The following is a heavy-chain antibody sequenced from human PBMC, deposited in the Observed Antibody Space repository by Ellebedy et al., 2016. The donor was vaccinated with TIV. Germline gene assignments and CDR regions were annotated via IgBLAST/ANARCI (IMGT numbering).Heavy chain of an antibody. Sequence: MPSETLSLTCTVSDYSISSGYFWGWIRQPPGKGREWIGSIHHSGTNYYNPSLKIRLTISVDTSKNQFSLNLSSVTAIDTAVYYCARELAYYSNNGYYYLSGFDVWGRGTMVTVSS. V-gene: IGHV4-38-2*02. J-gene: IGHJ3*01. CDR1: DYSISSGYF. D-gene: IGHD3-22*01. CDR2: IHHSGTN. CDR3: ARELAYYSNNGYYYLSGFDV.